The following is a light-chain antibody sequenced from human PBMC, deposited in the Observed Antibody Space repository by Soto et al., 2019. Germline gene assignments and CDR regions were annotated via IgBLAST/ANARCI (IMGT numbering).Light chain of an antibody. CDR2: WAS. V-gene: IGKV4-1*01. CDR3: QQYESTPPT. Sequence: DIVMTQSPDSLAVSLGERATINCKSSQSVLYSSNNKNYLAWYQQRPGQAPKLLIYWASTRESGVPDRFSGSGSGTDFTLTITSLQAEDVTVYYCQQYESTPPTFGEGPKLEIK. J-gene: IGKJ2*01. CDR1: QSVLYSSNNKNY.